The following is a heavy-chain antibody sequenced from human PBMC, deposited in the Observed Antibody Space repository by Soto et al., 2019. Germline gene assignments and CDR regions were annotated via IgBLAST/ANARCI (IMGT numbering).Heavy chain of an antibody. J-gene: IGHJ5*02. CDR2: IIPILGIA. D-gene: IGHD5-12*01. CDR1: GGTFSSYT. Sequence: QVQLVQSGAEVKKPGSSVKVSCKASGGTFSSYTISWVRQAPGQGLEWMGRIIPILGIANYAQKFQGRVTITADKSTSTAYMELSSLRSEDTAVYYCARWLDSEQAFDPWGQGTLVTVSS. V-gene: IGHV1-69*02. CDR3: ARWLDSEQAFDP.